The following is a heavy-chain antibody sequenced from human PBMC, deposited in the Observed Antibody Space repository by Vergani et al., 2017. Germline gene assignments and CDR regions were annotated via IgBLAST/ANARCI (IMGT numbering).Heavy chain of an antibody. CDR3: AKFPLNITTPDRGDF. V-gene: IGHV1-2*02. CDR1: GYTFTGYY. CDR2: INPNSGGT. J-gene: IGHJ4*02. D-gene: IGHD1-1*01. Sequence: QVQLVQSGAEVKKPGASVKVSCKASGYTFTGYYMHWVRQAPGQGLEWMGWINPNSGGTNYAQKFQGRVTMTRDTSISTAYMELSRLRSDDTAVYYCAKFPLNITTPDRGDFWGQGSLVTVSS.